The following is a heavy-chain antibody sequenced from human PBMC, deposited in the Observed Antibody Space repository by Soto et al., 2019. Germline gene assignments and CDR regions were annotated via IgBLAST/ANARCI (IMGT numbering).Heavy chain of an antibody. CDR2: INHLTTT. V-gene: IGHV4-34*01. CDR3: ARGYDTALAPIF. J-gene: IGHJ4*02. Sequence: SETLSLTCAVYGGSFSSYHWSRIRQTPGKGLEWIGEINHLTTTNYNPSLKSRVIISLDTPKNQFSLKLSSVTAADTAVYYCARGYDTALAPIFWGQGILVTVSS. CDR1: GGSFSSYH. D-gene: IGHD5-18*01.